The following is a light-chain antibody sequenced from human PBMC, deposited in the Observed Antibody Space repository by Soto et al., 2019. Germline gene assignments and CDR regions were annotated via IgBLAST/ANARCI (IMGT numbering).Light chain of an antibody. V-gene: IGKV3-15*01. Sequence: IVMTQSPATLSVSPGERATLSCRASQSVSSNLAWYQQKPGQAPRLLIYGASTRATGIPARFSGSGSGTEFTLTISSLQSEDFAVYYCQQYNNWPPTFGGGTKVDSK. CDR1: QSVSSN. CDR2: GAS. CDR3: QQYNNWPPT. J-gene: IGKJ4*01.